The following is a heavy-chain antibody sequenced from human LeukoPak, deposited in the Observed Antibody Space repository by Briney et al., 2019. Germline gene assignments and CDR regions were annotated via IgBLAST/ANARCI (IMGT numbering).Heavy chain of an antibody. CDR2: INPNSGGT. D-gene: IGHD4-23*01. CDR3: ARGEGYGGIYGMDV. J-gene: IGHJ6*02. Sequence: GASVKVSCKASGYTFTGYYMHWVRQAPGQGLEWMGWINPNSGGTNYAQKFQGWVTMTRDTSISTAYMEPSRLRSDDTAVYYCARGEGYGGIYGMDVWGQGTTVTVSS. V-gene: IGHV1-2*04. CDR1: GYTFTGYY.